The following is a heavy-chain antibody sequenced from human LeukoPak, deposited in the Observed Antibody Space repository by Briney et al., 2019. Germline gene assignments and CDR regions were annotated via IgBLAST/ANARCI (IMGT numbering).Heavy chain of an antibody. Sequence: GASVTVSCKASGYTFTSYYMHWVRQAPGQGLEWMGIINPSGGSTNYAQKFQGRVTITRDTSTSTVYMELSSLRSEDTAVYYCARDMGLTYYDFWSGYIWFDRWGQGTLVTVSS. CDR2: INPSGGST. CDR3: ARDMGLTYYDFWSGYIWFDR. D-gene: IGHD3-3*01. CDR1: GYTFTSYY. J-gene: IGHJ5*02. V-gene: IGHV1-46*01.